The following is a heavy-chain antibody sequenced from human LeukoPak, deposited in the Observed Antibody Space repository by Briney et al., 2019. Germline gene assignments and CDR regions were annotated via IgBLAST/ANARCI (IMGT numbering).Heavy chain of an antibody. J-gene: IGHJ4*02. CDR2: IWSDGSNK. CDR1: EFTFSRYA. CDR3: ARDCGHNYGHPFDY. D-gene: IGHD5-18*01. V-gene: IGHV3-33*01. Sequence: GGSLRLSCVASEFTFSRYAMPRVRQAPGKGLEWVALIWSDGSNKYYADSVKGRFTISRDNSKDTLYLQMNSLRAEDTAVYYCARDCGHNYGHPFDYWGQGTLVTVSS.